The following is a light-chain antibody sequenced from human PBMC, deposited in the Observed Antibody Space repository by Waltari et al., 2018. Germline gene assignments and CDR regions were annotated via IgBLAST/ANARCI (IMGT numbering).Light chain of an antibody. CDR2: DVS. CDR3: CSYAGSYTSYV. V-gene: IGLV2-11*02. J-gene: IGLJ1*01. CDR1: SSDVGGSNY. Sequence: QSALHQPRSASGAPGQSGTISCTGTSSDVGGSNYVSWYQQHPGKAPKLMIYDVSKRPSGVPDRFSGSKSGNTASLTISGLQAEDEADYYCCSYAGSYTSYVFGTGTKVTVL.